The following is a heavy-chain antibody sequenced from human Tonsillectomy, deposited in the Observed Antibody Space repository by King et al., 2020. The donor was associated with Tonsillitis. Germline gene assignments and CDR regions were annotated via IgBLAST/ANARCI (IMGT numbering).Heavy chain of an antibody. CDR2: ISYDGSNK. V-gene: IGHV3-30-3*01. J-gene: IGHJ6*02. D-gene: IGHD2-15*01. Sequence: VQLVQSGGGVVQPGRSLRLSCAASGFTFSSYAMHWVRQAPGKGLEWVAVISYDGSNKYNAGSVKGRFTLSRDNSKNTLYLQMSSLRAEDTAVYYCARGPMSGSFCSDGRCSSPYSYYGMDVWGQGTTVTVSS. CDR1: GFTFSSYA. CDR3: ARGPMSGSFCSDGRCSSPYSYYGMDV.